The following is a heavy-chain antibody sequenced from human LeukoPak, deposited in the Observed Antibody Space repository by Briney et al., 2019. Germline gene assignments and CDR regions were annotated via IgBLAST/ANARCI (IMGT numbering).Heavy chain of an antibody. CDR3: AREGRYCSSTSCYWGTGLYNWFDP. D-gene: IGHD2-2*01. V-gene: IGHV4-61*02. Sequence: PSETLSLTCTVSGGSISSGSYYWSWIRQPAGKGLEWIGRIYTRGSANYNPSLKSRVTISVDTSKNQFSLKLSSVTAADTAVYYCAREGRYCSSTSCYWGTGLYNWFDPWGQGTLVTVSS. CDR1: GGSISSGSYY. J-gene: IGHJ5*02. CDR2: IYTRGSA.